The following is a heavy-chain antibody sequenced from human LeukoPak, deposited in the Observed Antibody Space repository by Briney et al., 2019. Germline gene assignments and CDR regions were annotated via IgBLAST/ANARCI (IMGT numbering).Heavy chain of an antibody. V-gene: IGHV3-9*01. CDR3: AKDLDASGRQNDYYYYGMDV. J-gene: IGHJ6*02. Sequence: GGSLRLSCAASGFTFSDYYMSWIRQAPGKGLEWVAGITWDSGRIGYADSVKGRFTVSRDNAQNSLYLQMNSLRPEDTALYYCAKDLDASGRQNDYYYYGMDVWGQGTTVTVS. CDR2: ITWDSGRI. D-gene: IGHD3-10*01. CDR1: GFTFSDYY.